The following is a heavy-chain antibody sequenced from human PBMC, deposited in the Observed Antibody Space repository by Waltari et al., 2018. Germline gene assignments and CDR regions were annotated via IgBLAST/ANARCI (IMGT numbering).Heavy chain of an antibody. CDR3: ARDPYDILTGYYHYYFDY. D-gene: IGHD3-9*01. CDR1: GGTFSRYP. CDR2: IIPILGIA. J-gene: IGHJ4*02. V-gene: IGHV1-69*04. Sequence: QVQLVQSGAEVKKPGSSVKVSCKASGGTFSRYPISWVRPAPGQGLEWMGRIIPILGIANYAQKFQGRCTITADKSTSTAYMELSSLRSEDTAVYYCARDPYDILTGYYHYYFDYWGQGTLVTVSS.